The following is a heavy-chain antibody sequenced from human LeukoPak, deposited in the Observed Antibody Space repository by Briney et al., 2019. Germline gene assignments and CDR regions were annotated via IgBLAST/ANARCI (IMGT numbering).Heavy chain of an antibody. CDR3: ARGRSSGYYPYYYYGMDV. CDR2: INHSGST. V-gene: IGHV4-34*01. Sequence: SETLSLTCAVYGGSFSGYYWSWIRQPPGKGLEWIGEINHSGSTNYNPSLKSRVTISVDTSKNQFSLKLSSVTAADTAVYYCARGRSSGYYPYYYYGMDVWGQGTTVTVSS. J-gene: IGHJ6*02. CDR1: GGSFSGYY. D-gene: IGHD3-22*01.